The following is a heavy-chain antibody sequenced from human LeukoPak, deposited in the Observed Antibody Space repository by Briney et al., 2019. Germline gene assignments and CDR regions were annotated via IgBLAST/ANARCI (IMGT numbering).Heavy chain of an antibody. CDR2: IYYSGST. J-gene: IGHJ4*02. D-gene: IGHD4-17*01. V-gene: IGHV4-59*01. Sequence: SETLSLTRTVSGGAISSYYWSWIRPPPGKGLEWIGYIYYSGSTNYNPSLKSRVTISVDTSKNQFSLKLSSVTAADTAVYYCARENGDYADYWGQGTLVTVSS. CDR3: ARENGDYADY. CDR1: GGAISSYY.